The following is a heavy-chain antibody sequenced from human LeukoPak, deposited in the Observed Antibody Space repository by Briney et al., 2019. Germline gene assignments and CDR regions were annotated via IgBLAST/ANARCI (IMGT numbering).Heavy chain of an antibody. V-gene: IGHV3-21*01. CDR1: GFTLRSYS. Sequence: GGSLRLFCAASGFTLRSYSMNGVRRAPGKGLEWVSSISSSRRYIYYANSVKGRFTISRDNAKTSLYLQMNILRAEDTAVYYCARVQHGDYYDSSGYYYDYWGQGTLVTVSS. CDR3: ARVQHGDYYDSSGYYYDY. J-gene: IGHJ4*02. D-gene: IGHD3-22*01. CDR2: ISSSRRYI.